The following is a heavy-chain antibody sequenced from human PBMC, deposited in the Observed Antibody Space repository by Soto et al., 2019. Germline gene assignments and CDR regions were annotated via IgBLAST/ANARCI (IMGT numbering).Heavy chain of an antibody. CDR1: VGTFSSYA. V-gene: IGHV1-69*01. CDR3: ARSNAAGWYQRALAI. D-gene: IGHD6-19*01. J-gene: IGHJ3*02. CDR2: IIPIFGTA. Sequence: QVKLVHSGAEVKKPWSWVKVSCKASVGTFSSYAISWVRQDPGQVLEWMGGIIPIFGTANDAQKCRGRVTITADESTSTAYMELSRLRSEDRGVYYCARSNAAGWYQRALAIWGQGTMVTVSS.